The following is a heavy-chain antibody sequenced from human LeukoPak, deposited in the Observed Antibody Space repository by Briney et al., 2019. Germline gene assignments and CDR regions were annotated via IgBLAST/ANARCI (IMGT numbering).Heavy chain of an antibody. CDR2: IKQDGGEN. J-gene: IGHJ2*01. CDR3: AREWFGELLEIYWYFDL. D-gene: IGHD3-10*01. CDR1: GFTFSSYW. Sequence: PGGSLRLSCAASGFTFSSYWMSWVRQAPGKGLEWVANIKQDGGENYYVDSVKGRFTISRDNAKNSLYLQMNSLRAEDTAVYYCAREWFGELLEIYWYFDLWGRGALVTVSS. V-gene: IGHV3-7*03.